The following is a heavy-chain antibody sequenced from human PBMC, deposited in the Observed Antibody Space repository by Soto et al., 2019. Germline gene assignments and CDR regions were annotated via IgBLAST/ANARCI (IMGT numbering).Heavy chain of an antibody. Sequence: QVQLVESGGGVVQPGRSLRLSCAASGFTFSSYGMHWVRQAPGKGLEWVAVIWYDGSNKYYADSVKGRFTISRDNSKNXLYLQMNSLRAEDTAVYYCARDGRPYSSGWYGFDPWGQGTLVTVSS. CDR1: GFTFSSYG. D-gene: IGHD6-19*01. CDR3: ARDGRPYSSGWYGFDP. J-gene: IGHJ5*02. CDR2: IWYDGSNK. V-gene: IGHV3-33*01.